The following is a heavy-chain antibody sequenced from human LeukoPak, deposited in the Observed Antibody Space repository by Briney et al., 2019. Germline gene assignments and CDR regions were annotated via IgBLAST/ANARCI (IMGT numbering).Heavy chain of an antibody. Sequence: PGGSRSFSGAASGLTFSSYAMSWVRKAPGKGLKWVSGISWTSYTIGYADSVKGRFTISRDDAKNSLYLQMHSLRAEDMAFYYCVKGVGGNYYTYHFDYWGQGILVTVSS. CDR2: ISWTSYTI. D-gene: IGHD1-26*01. V-gene: IGHV3-9*03. J-gene: IGHJ4*02. CDR3: VKGVGGNYYTYHFDY. CDR1: GLTFSSYA.